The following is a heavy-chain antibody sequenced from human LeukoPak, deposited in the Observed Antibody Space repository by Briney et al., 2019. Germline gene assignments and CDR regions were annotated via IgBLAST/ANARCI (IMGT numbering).Heavy chain of an antibody. J-gene: IGHJ4*02. V-gene: IGHV1-18*04. CDR3: ARDLAAAGTSGY. Sequence: ASVQVSCKASGYTFTSYGISWGRQAPGQGLEWMGWISAYNGNTNYAQKLQGRVTMTTDTSTSTAYMELRSLRSDDTAVYYCARDLAAAGTSGYWGQGTLVTVSS. CDR2: ISAYNGNT. D-gene: IGHD6-13*01. CDR1: GYTFTSYG.